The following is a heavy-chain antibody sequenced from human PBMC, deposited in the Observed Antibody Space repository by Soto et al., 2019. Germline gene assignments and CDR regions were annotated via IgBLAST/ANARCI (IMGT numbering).Heavy chain of an antibody. CDR1: GYTFTNYG. D-gene: IGHD6-13*01. J-gene: IGHJ3*02. CDR2: INTYNANT. CDR3: ARDLLYSTRSTVRFDI. V-gene: IGHV1-18*01. Sequence: VQLVQSGVEVKKPGASVKVSCKASGYTFTNYGISWVRQAPGQGLEWMGWINTYNANTNYAQKVQGRVPLTTETTTSTAYMELRSLRPDDTAVYYCARDLLYSTRSTVRFDIWGQWTMLTVSS.